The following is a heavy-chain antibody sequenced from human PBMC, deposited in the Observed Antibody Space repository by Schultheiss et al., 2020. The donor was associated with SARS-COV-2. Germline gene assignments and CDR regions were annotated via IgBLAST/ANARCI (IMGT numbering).Heavy chain of an antibody. CDR1: GGSISSYY. D-gene: IGHD3-10*01. V-gene: IGHV4-59*12. CDR3: ARDLRYGSVDY. CDR2: IYYSGST. Sequence: SETLSLTCTVSGGSISSYYWSWIRQPPGKGLEWIGYIYYSGSTYYNPSLKSRVTISVDTSKNQFSLKLSSVTAADTAVYYCARDLRYGSVDYWGQGTLVTVSS. J-gene: IGHJ4*02.